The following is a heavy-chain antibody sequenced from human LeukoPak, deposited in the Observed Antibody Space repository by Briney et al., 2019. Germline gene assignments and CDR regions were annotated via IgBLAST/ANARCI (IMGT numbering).Heavy chain of an antibody. CDR3: AKVEINWSMDIADY. D-gene: IGHD5-12*01. V-gene: IGHV3-11*01. J-gene: IGHJ4*02. CDR2: TSPSGGTI. Sequence: PGGPLRLSCAASGFTFSDYSMSWIRQPPEPGLEWPSYTSPSGGTIYYTDSVKGRFTMSRDNAQNALYLEMNSLRAEDTAVYYCAKVEINWSMDIADYWGQGTLVTVSS. CDR1: GFTFSDYS.